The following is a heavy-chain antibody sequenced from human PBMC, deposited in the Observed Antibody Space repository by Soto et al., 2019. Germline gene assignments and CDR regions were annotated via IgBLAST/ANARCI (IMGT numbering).Heavy chain of an antibody. J-gene: IGHJ4*02. CDR3: NSGAGN. Sequence: GGSLRLSCTVSGFAFNNYGINWVRQAPGKGLEWVGFIRSRAYGTTTEYAASVKGRFIISRDDSKSIAYLQMNSLKTEDTAVYYCNSGAGNWGQGTLVTVSS. V-gene: IGHV3-49*04. CDR2: IRSRAYGTTT. CDR1: GFAFNNYG. D-gene: IGHD6-19*01.